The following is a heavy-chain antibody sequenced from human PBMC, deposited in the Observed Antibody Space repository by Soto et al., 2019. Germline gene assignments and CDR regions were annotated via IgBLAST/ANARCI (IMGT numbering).Heavy chain of an antibody. D-gene: IGHD2-21*01. J-gene: IGHJ3*02. V-gene: IGHV3-21*01. CDR3: ARVFPHAFDI. CDR2: ISSSSSYI. Sequence: EVQLVESGGGLVKPGGSLRLSCAASGFTFSIYSMNWVRQAPGKGLEWVSSISSSSSYIYYADSVKGRFTISRDNAKNSLYLQMNSLRAEDTAVYNCARVFPHAFDICRQGTMVTVSS. CDR1: GFTFSIYS.